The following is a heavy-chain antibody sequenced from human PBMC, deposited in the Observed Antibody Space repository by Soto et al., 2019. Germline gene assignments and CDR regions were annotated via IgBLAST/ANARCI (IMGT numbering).Heavy chain of an antibody. CDR3: ACDYRDY. V-gene: IGHV3-72*01. Sequence: EVQVVESGGGLVQPGGSLRLSCAVSGFTFSDYDMDWIRQAPGKGLEWVGRSRKKADSYTTEYAASVKCRFTIPRDDPKASQYLQLYSLKSEDRAVYYGACDYRDYWGEGTVVTASS. CDR1: GFTFSDYD. D-gene: IGHD4-17*01. J-gene: IGHJ4*02. CDR2: SRKKADSYTT.